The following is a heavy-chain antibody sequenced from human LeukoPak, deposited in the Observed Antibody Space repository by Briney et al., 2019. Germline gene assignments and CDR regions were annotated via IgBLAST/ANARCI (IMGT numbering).Heavy chain of an antibody. CDR1: GGTFSSYA. CDR3: ARGRDYDRLHY. Sequence: ASVKVSCKASGGTFSSYAISWVRQAPGQGLEWMGGIIPIFGTANYAQKFQGRVTITADESTSPAYMELSSLRSEDTAVYYCARGRDYDRLHYWGQGTLVTVSS. CDR2: IIPIFGTA. V-gene: IGHV1-69*13. D-gene: IGHD3-22*01. J-gene: IGHJ4*02.